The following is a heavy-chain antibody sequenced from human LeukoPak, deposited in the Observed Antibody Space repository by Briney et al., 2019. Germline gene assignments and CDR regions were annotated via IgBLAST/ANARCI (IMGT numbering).Heavy chain of an antibody. CDR2: IYPGDSDS. J-gene: IGHJ3*02. CDR1: GYSFSSYW. Sequence: GESLKISCKGSGYSFSSYWIAWVRQRPGKGLEWMGIIYPGDSDSKYSRSFEGQVTTSADKSINTAYLQWSSLKASDSAMYYCARRLGGADVFDIWGQGTMVTVSS. CDR3: ARRLGGADVFDI. D-gene: IGHD3-16*01. V-gene: IGHV5-51*01.